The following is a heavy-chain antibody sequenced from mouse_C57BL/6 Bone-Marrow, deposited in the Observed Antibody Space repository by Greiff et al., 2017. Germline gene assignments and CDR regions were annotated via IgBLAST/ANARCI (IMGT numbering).Heavy chain of an antibody. CDR2: IYPGGGYT. V-gene: IGHV1-63*01. Sequence: VQLQQSGAELVRPGTSVKMSCKASGYTFTNYWIGWAKQRPGHGLEWIGDIYPGGGYTNYNEKFKGKATLTADKSSSTAYMQFSSLTSEDAAIYYCARFGDYDGFAYWGQGTLVTVSA. CDR3: ARFGDYDGFAY. J-gene: IGHJ3*01. CDR1: GYTFTNYW. D-gene: IGHD2-4*01.